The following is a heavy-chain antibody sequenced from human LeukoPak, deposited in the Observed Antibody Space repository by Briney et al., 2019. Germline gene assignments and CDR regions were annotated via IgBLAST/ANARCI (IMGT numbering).Heavy chain of an antibody. Sequence: SSVKVSCKVSGDAFRSNAVSWVRQGPRQGLDWMGGIIPIFGTANYAQKFQGRVTITADESTGTAYMELSSLKSEDTAVYYCARDRPGRYCSSISCYSASPFDPWGQGTLVTVSS. CDR3: ARDRPGRYCSSISCYSASPFDP. J-gene: IGHJ5*02. CDR1: GDAFRSNA. CDR2: IIPIFGTA. V-gene: IGHV1-69*01. D-gene: IGHD2-2*02.